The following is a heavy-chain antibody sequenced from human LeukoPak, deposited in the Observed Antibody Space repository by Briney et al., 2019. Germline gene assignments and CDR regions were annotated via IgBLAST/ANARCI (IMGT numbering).Heavy chain of an antibody. J-gene: IGHJ4*02. CDR3: ATPYGYGSYFDS. Sequence: GGSLRLSCATSGFTFSNYDMHWVRQAPGKGLEWVAVVSYDGSNKYFADSVKGRFTISRDNSKNTLHLQMNSLRAEDTAVYYCATPYGYGSYFDSWGQGTLVTVSS. CDR2: VSYDGSNK. CDR1: GFTFSNYD. D-gene: IGHD5-18*01. V-gene: IGHV3-30*03.